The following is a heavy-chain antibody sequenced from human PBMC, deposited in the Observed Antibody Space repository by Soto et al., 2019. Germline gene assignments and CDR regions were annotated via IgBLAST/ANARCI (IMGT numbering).Heavy chain of an antibody. CDR2: IYPEDSVT. D-gene: IGHD2-21*02. V-gene: IGHV5-51*01. J-gene: IGHJ4*02. Sequence: VQLVQSGAEVKKPWESLKISCKGSGYSITTYWIAWVRQMPAKGLEWMGIIYPEDSVTRYSTSFEGQVTISADKSISTAFLQWSSLKASDTAVYYCARHFELGGGNLPYFDSWGQGTLVTVSS. CDR1: GYSITTYW. CDR3: ARHFELGGGNLPYFDS.